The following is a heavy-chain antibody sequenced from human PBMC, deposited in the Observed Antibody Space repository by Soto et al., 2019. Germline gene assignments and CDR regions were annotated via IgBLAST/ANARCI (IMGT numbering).Heavy chain of an antibody. CDR2: IYSGGST. D-gene: IGHD3-10*01. V-gene: IGHV3-53*01. J-gene: IGHJ5*02. CDR3: ARDSVRGNWFDP. CDR1: GFTVSSNY. Sequence: GSLRLACSASGFTVSSNYMSWVRQAPGKGLEWVSVIYSGGSTYYADSVKGRFTISRDNSKNTLYLQMNSLRAEDTAVYYCARDSVRGNWFDPWGQGTLVTVSS.